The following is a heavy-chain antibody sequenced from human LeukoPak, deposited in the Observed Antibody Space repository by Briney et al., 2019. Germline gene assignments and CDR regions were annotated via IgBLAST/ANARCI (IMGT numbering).Heavy chain of an antibody. V-gene: IGHV4-39*07. D-gene: IGHD3-22*01. CDR2: IYYSGST. J-gene: IGHJ3*02. CDR3: ARDPYYDSSGYKAFDI. CDR1: GGSISSSSYY. Sequence: SETLSLTCTVSGGSISSSSYYWGWIRQPPGKGLEWIGSIYYSGSTYYNPSLKSRVTISVDTSKNQFSLKLSSVTAADTAVYYCARDPYYDSSGYKAFDIWGQGTMVTVSS.